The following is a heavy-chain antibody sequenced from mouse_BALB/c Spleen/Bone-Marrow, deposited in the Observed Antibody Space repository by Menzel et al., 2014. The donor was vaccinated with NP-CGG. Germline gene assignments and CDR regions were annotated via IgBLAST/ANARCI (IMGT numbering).Heavy chain of an antibody. Sequence: EVQLVESEGGLVKPGGSLKLSCAASGFAFSSYDMSWVRQTPEKRLEWVAYISSGGGSTYYPDTVKGRFTISRDNAKNTLYLQMSSLKSEDTAVYYCARTTPYAMDYWGQGTSVTVAS. J-gene: IGHJ4*01. V-gene: IGHV5-12-1*01. CDR1: GFAFSSYD. CDR3: ARTTPYAMDY. D-gene: IGHD5-5*01. CDR2: ISSGGGST.